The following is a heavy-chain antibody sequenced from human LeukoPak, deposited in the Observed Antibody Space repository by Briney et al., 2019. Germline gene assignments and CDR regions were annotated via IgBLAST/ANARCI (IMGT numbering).Heavy chain of an antibody. V-gene: IGHV3-23*01. J-gene: IGHJ5*02. CDR2: ISGSGGST. D-gene: IGHD3-10*01. CDR1: GFTFSTYA. Sequence: GGSLRLSCAASGFTFSTYAMSWVRQAPGKGLEWVSAISGSGGSTYYADSVKGRFTISRDNSKNTLYLQMNSLRAEDTAVYYCAKGGVWFGNSNPWGQGTLVTVSS. CDR3: AKGGVWFGNSNP.